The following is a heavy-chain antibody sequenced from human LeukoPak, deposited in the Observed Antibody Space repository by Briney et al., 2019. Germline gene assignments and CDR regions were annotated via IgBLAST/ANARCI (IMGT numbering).Heavy chain of an antibody. CDR3: AREKVPAPYYYYYMDV. J-gene: IGHJ6*03. CDR2: INHSGST. D-gene: IGHD2-2*01. V-gene: IGHV4-34*01. Sequence: ESSETLSLTCAVYGGSFSGYYWSWIRQPPGKGLEWIGEINHSGSTNYNPSLKSRVTISVDTSKNQFSLKLSSVTAADTAVYYCAREKVPAPYYYYYMDVWGKGTTVTVSS. CDR1: GGSFSGYY.